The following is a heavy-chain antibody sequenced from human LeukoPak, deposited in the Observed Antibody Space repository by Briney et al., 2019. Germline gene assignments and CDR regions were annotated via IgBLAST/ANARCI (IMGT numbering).Heavy chain of an antibody. V-gene: IGHV4-59*01. D-gene: IGHD4-23*01. CDR1: GVSISTYY. Sequence: TASETLSLTCTVSGVSISTYYWSWIRQPPGKGLEWIGYIYYSGGTNYNPSLKSRVTISVDTSKNQFSLKLSSVTAADTAVYYCARDNYGGNYNGVDVWGQGTTVTVSS. CDR2: IYYSGGT. J-gene: IGHJ6*02. CDR3: ARDNYGGNYNGVDV.